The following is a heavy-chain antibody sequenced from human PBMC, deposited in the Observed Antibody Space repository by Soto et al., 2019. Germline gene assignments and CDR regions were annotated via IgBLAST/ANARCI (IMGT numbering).Heavy chain of an antibody. CDR2: INPSGGST. CDR1: GGTFSSYT. J-gene: IGHJ6*02. V-gene: IGHV1-46*01. Sequence: ASVKVSCKASGGTFSSYTINWVRQAPGQGLEWMGIINPSGGSTSYAQKFQGRVTMTRDTSTSTVYMELSSLRSEDTAVYYCARVFWSGYSASKIDIQYYYYGMDVWGQGTTVTVSS. D-gene: IGHD3-3*01. CDR3: ARVFWSGYSASKIDIQYYYYGMDV.